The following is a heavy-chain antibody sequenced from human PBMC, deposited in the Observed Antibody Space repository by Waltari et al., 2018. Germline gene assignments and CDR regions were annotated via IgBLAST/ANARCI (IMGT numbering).Heavy chain of an antibody. CDR3: TRAAAKAVEFTFRFDP. J-gene: IGHJ5*02. CDR1: GGSLSGYY. CDR2: THDSGIT. D-gene: IGHD6-13*01. Sequence: QVQLQQWGAGLLKPSETLSLTCGVYGGSLSGYYWSWIRQPPGKGLEWIGETHDSGITNYNPSLKSRLNISMDMSKNQFSLRLSSVTAADTATYFCTRAAAKAVEFTFRFDPWGQGTAVTVSS. V-gene: IGHV4-34*02.